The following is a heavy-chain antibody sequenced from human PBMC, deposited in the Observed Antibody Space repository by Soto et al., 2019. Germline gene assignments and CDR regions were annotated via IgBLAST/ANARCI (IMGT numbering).Heavy chain of an antibody. Sequence: SETLSLTCAVYGGSFSGYYWSWIRQPPGKGLEWIGEINHSGSTNYNPSLKSRVTISVDTSKNQFSLKLSSVTAADTAVYYCARVAKFRGYYYYMDVWGKGTTVTVSS. J-gene: IGHJ6*03. V-gene: IGHV4-34*01. CDR1: GGSFSGYY. D-gene: IGHD5-12*01. CDR2: INHSGST. CDR3: ARVAKFRGYYYYMDV.